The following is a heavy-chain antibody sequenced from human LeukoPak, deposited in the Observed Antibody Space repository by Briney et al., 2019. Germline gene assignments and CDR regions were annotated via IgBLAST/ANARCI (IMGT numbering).Heavy chain of an antibody. Sequence: SETLSLTCTVSGGSISSSSYYWGWIRQPPGKGLEWIGSIYYSGSTYYNPSLKSRVTISVDTSKNQFSLKLSSVTAADTAVYYCASGRYSSGWDDYWGQGTLVTVSS. CDR1: GGSISSSSYY. CDR3: ASGRYSSGWDDY. D-gene: IGHD6-19*01. V-gene: IGHV4-39*01. CDR2: IYYSGST. J-gene: IGHJ4*02.